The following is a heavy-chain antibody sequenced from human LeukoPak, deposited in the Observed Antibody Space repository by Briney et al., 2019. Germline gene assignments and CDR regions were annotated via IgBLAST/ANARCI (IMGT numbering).Heavy chain of an antibody. CDR1: GFXFSNAW. CDR2: VKSRTDGGTT. CDR3: TRDDGYFDY. J-gene: IGHJ4*02. Sequence: GGSLRLSCAASGFXFSNAWVSWVRQAPGKGLEWVGRVKSRTDGGTTDYAAPVKGRFTISRGDSKDTLYLQMNSLNSEDTAVCYCTRDDGYFDYWGQGTLVTVSS. V-gene: IGHV3-15*01.